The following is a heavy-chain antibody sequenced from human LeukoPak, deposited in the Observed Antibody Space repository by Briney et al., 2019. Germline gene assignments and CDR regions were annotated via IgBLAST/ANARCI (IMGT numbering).Heavy chain of an antibody. J-gene: IGHJ6*03. CDR3: ARGDYYHYYYMDV. Sequence: PSETLSLTCSVAGGSISSYYWTWIRQPPGRRPEWIGHIYSSGSTNYNPSLKSRVTMSVDTSRDQFSLKLSSVNATDTAVYYCARGDYYHYYYMDVWGKGTTVTVSS. V-gene: IGHV4-59*08. CDR1: GGSISSYY. CDR2: IYSSGST.